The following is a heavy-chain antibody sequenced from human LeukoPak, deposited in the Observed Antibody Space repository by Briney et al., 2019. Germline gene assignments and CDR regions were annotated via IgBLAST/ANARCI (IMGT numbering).Heavy chain of an antibody. Sequence: GGSLRLSCVAAGFTFSSSSLNWVRQAPGKGLEWLSYISSNGGTIYYADSVKGRFSISRDNVNNSLHLEMNSLRAEDTAVYYCARDRFPPGVTSDYWGQGTLVTVSS. CDR2: ISSNGGTI. J-gene: IGHJ4*02. D-gene: IGHD2-21*02. CDR1: GFTFSSSS. CDR3: ARDRFPPGVTSDY. V-gene: IGHV3-48*01.